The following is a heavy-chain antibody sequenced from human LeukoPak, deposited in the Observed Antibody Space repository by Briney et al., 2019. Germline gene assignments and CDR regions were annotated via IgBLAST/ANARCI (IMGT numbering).Heavy chain of an antibody. CDR2: IYYSGST. CDR3: ARAMVGYCSSTSCYPPWFDP. J-gene: IGHJ5*02. CDR1: GGSITPYY. V-gene: IGHV4-59*08. D-gene: IGHD2-2*01. Sequence: SETLSLTCTVSGGSITPYYWSWIRQPPGKGLEWIGYIYYSGSTNYNPSLKSRVTISVDTSKNQFSLKLSSVTAADTAVYYCARAMVGYCSSTSCYPPWFDPWGQGTLVTVSS.